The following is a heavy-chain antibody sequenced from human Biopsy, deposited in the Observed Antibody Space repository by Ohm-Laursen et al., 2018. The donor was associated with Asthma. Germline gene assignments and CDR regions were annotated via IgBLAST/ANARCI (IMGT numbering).Heavy chain of an antibody. CDR1: GFVFRSHA. Sequence: SLRLSCAASGFVFRSHAMRWVRQARGKGLEWVADVSYDGGVVHYADSMKGRFTISRDNANSTLYLQMNRLRTDDTAVYYCAKRRGYSVLTDLDHWGQGTLVTVSS. CDR2: VSYDGGVV. V-gene: IGHV3-30*18. D-gene: IGHD3-3*01. CDR3: AKRRGYSVLTDLDH. J-gene: IGHJ4*02.